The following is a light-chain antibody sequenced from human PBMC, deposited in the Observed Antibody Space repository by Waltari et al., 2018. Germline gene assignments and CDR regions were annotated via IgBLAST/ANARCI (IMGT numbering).Light chain of an antibody. Sequence: QSALTQPASVSGSPGQSITISCTGTSRDVATYNLVSWYKTHPGKAPQLLISEVSERPSGVSERFSASKSADTASLTISVLQAEDEADYYCCSYSRSTTFVIFGGGTKLTVL. J-gene: IGLJ2*01. V-gene: IGLV2-23*02. CDR3: CSYSRSTTFVI. CDR2: EVS. CDR1: SRDVATYNL.